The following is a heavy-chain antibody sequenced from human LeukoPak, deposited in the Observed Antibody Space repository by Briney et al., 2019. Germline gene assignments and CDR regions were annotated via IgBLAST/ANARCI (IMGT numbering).Heavy chain of an antibody. CDR3: ARYGYSHGLDC. J-gene: IGHJ4*02. Sequence: GGSLRLSCAASGFNFYDYWMGWVRLAQGKGLAWVANIKYDGSEEYSVDSVKGRFTITRDNAKNSLYLQMNSLSAEDTAVYYCARYGYSHGLDCWGQGTLVTVSS. D-gene: IGHD5-18*01. V-gene: IGHV3-7*01. CDR1: GFNFYDYW. CDR2: IKYDGSEE.